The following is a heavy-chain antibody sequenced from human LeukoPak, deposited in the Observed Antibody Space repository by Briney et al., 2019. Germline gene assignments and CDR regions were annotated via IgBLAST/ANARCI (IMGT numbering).Heavy chain of an antibody. CDR1: GFTFSSYA. CDR2: ISGSGGST. Sequence: GGSLRLSCAASGFTFSSYAMSWVRQAPGKRLEWVSAISGSGGSTYYADSVKGRFTISTDNSKNTLYPQMNSLRAEDTAVYYCAKFLVVTPYYFDYWGQGTLVTVSS. J-gene: IGHJ4*02. CDR3: AKFLVVTPYYFDY. D-gene: IGHD3-22*01. V-gene: IGHV3-23*01.